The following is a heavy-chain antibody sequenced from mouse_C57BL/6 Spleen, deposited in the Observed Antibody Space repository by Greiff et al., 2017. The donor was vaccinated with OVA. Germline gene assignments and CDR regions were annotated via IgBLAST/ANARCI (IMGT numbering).Heavy chain of an antibody. V-gene: IGHV2-5*01. D-gene: IGHD2-4*01. CDR3: AKMDDFDGFAY. Sequence: QVPLQQSGPGLVQPSQCLSITCTVSGFSFTSYGVPWVRQSPGKGLEWLGVVWSGGSTDYNAAFMSRLSITKDNSKSQVCFKMNSLQADDTAIYDCAKMDDFDGFAYWGQGTLGTVSA. CDR2: VWSGGST. J-gene: IGHJ3*01. CDR1: GFSFTSYG.